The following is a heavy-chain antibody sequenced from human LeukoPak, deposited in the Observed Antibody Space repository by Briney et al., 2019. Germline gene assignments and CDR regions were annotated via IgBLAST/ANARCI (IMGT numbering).Heavy chain of an antibody. J-gene: IGHJ3*02. CDR2: ISSSSSYI. Sequence: GGSLRLSCAASGFTFSSYSMNWVRQAPGKGLEWVSSISSSSSYIYYADSVKGRFTISRDNAKNSLYLQMNSLRAEDTAVYYCAKLLWFGESQSDAFDIWGRGTMVTVSS. V-gene: IGHV3-21*01. CDR3: AKLLWFGESQSDAFDI. CDR1: GFTFSSYS. D-gene: IGHD3-10*01.